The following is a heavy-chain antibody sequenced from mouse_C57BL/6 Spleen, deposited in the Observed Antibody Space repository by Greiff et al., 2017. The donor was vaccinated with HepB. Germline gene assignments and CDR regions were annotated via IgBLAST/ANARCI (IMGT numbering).Heavy chain of an antibody. CDR3: ARLSTGTEAY. J-gene: IGHJ3*01. CDR2: IDPSDSYT. V-gene: IGHV1-69*01. Sequence: VQLQQPGAELVMPGASVKLSCKASGYTFTSYWMHWVKQRPGQGLEWIGEIDPSDSYTNYNQKFKGKSTLTVDKSSSTAYMQLSSLTSEDSSVYYCARLSTGTEAYWGQGTLVTVSA. D-gene: IGHD4-1*01. CDR1: GYTFTSYW.